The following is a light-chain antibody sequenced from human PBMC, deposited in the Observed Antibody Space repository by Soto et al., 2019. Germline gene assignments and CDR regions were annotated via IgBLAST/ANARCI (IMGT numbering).Light chain of an antibody. CDR3: QQYSSSST. CDR1: QSVTSNY. V-gene: IGKV3-20*01. Sequence: ELVLTQSPGTLSLSPGERATLSCRASQSVTSNYLAWYQQKPGQAPRLLIVGASGRSTGVPDRFSGSGSGTDFTLTISRLEPEDFAVYYCQQYSSSSTFGQGTRLEIK. J-gene: IGKJ2*02. CDR2: GAS.